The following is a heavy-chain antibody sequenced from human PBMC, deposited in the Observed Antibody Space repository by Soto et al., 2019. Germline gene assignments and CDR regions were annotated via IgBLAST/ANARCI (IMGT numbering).Heavy chain of an antibody. CDR2: ISASNGKT. V-gene: IGHV1-18*01. CDR1: GYTFNNYG. CDR3: ARVIMVFGVDSLGRYFDH. J-gene: IGHJ4*02. D-gene: IGHD3-3*01. Sequence: GASVKVSCKASGYTFNNYGIGWVRQAPGQGPEWMGWISASNGKTIYARNFQDRVAMTTDSSTTTAYMELRSLRSDDTAVYYCARVIMVFGVDSLGRYFDHWGQGTLVTVSS.